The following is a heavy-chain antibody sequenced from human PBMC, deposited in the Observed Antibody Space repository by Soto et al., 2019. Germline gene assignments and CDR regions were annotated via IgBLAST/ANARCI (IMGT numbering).Heavy chain of an antibody. V-gene: IGHV1-18*01. CDR3: ARADEQLVPNNWFDP. J-gene: IGHJ5*02. Sequence: QVQLVQFGAEVKKPGASVKVSCKASGYTFTSYGISWVRQAPGQGLEWMGWISAYNGNTNYAQKLQGRVTMTTDTSTSTAYMELRSLRSDDTAVYYCARADEQLVPNNWFDPWGQGTLVTVSS. CDR2: ISAYNGNT. CDR1: GYTFTSYG. D-gene: IGHD6-13*01.